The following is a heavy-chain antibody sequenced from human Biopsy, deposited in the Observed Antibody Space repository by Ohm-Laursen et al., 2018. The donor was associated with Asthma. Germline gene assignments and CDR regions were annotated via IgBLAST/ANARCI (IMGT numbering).Heavy chain of an antibody. V-gene: IGHV4-39*01. J-gene: IGHJ6*02. CDR1: SGSGGYMRSGNYY. D-gene: IGHD6-13*01. Sequence: SDTLSLTCSLSSGSGGYMRSGNYYRGWIRQPPGKGLEWIGRIYYSGTTYYNPSLESRVTVSADTPKIQFSLKLTSVTAADTAVYYCVRGSSSWHHGPFHYYYGLDVWGQGTTATVSS. CDR2: IYYSGTT. CDR3: VRGSSSWHHGPFHYYYGLDV.